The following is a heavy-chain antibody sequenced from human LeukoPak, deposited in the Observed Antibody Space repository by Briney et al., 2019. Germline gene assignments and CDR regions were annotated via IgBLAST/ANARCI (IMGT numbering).Heavy chain of an antibody. Sequence: PSETLSLTCAVSGGSISSGGYSWSWIRQPPGKGLEWIGYIYHSGSTYYNPSLKSRVTISVDRSKNQFSLKLSSVTAADTAVYYCARAPIFGVVIGGMDVWGQGTTVTVSS. D-gene: IGHD3-3*02. V-gene: IGHV4-30-2*01. CDR1: GGSISSGGYS. J-gene: IGHJ6*02. CDR3: ARAPIFGVVIGGMDV. CDR2: IYHSGST.